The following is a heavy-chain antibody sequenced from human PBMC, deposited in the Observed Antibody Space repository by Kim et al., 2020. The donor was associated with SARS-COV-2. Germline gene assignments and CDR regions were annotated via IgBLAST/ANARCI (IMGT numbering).Heavy chain of an antibody. CDR3: ARVSVWNTPYH. V-gene: IGHV3-21*01. D-gene: IGHD3-16*01. CDR2: ISSSSSYI. J-gene: IGHJ5*02. CDR1: GFTFSSYS. Sequence: GGSLRLSCAASGFTFSSYSMNWVRQAPGKGLEWVSSISSSSSYIYYADSVKGRFTISRDNAKNSLYLQMNSLRAEDTAVYYCARVSVWNTPYHWGQGTLVTVSS.